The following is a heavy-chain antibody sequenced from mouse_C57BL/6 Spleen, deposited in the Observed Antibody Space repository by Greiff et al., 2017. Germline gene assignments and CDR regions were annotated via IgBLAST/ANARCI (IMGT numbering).Heavy chain of an antibody. CDR3: ATVSTVLAPYDYDD. Sequence: VQLKQPGAELVRPGASVKLSCTASGFNFNDYYMHWVKQRPEQGLEWIGWIHPDNGDTEYATKFQGKATITADTSSSTAYLQLSSLPSEDSAVYYCATVSTVLAPYDYDDWGQGTTVTVSS. V-gene: IGHV14-4*01. CDR2: IHPDNGDT. D-gene: IGHD1-1*01. J-gene: IGHJ2*01. CDR1: GFNFNDYY.